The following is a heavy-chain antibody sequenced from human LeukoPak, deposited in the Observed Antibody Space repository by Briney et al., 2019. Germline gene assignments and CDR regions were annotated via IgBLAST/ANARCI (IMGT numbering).Heavy chain of an antibody. CDR1: GYTLTELS. Sequence: ASVKVSCKVSGYTLTELSMHWVRQAPGKGLEWMGGFDPEDGETIYAQKFQGRVTMTEDTSTDTAYMELSSLRSEDTAVYYRASDPEPYCSSTSCSYTDYWGQGTLVTVSS. J-gene: IGHJ4*02. CDR3: ASDPEPYCSSTSCSYTDY. V-gene: IGHV1-24*01. D-gene: IGHD2-2*01. CDR2: FDPEDGET.